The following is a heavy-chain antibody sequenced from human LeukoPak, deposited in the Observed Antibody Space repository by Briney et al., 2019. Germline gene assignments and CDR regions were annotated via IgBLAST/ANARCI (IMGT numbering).Heavy chain of an antibody. J-gene: IGHJ4*02. CDR2: ISYDGSNK. D-gene: IGHD6-13*01. V-gene: IGHV3-30-3*01. Sequence: GGSLRLSCAASGFTFSSYAMHWVRQAPGKGLEWVAVISYDGSNKYYADSVKGRFTISRDNSKNTLYLQMNSLRAEDTAVYYCAREDSSTFDYWGQATLATVSS. CDR3: AREDSSTFDY. CDR1: GFTFSSYA.